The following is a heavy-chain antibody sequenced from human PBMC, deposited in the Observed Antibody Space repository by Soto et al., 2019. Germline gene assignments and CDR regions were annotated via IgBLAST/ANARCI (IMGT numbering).Heavy chain of an antibody. D-gene: IGHD1-1*01. J-gene: IGHJ4*02. CDR2: IYYFGSTNY. Sequence: PSETLSLTCTVSGGSISSYYWSWIRQPPGKGLEWIGYIYYFGSTNYNYNPSLKSRVTISVDTSKNQFSLKLSSVTAADTAVYYCARTARTPDSWGQGTLVTVSS. V-gene: IGHV4-59*08. CDR1: GGSISSYY. CDR3: ARTARTPDS.